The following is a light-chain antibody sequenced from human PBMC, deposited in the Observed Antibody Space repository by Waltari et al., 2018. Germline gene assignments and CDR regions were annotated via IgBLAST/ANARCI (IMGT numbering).Light chain of an antibody. V-gene: IGLV8-61*01. CDR3: VLYMGSGSYWV. CDR1: SGPVSTSYF. Sequence: QTVVTQEPSFSVSPGGTVTLPCGLSSGPVSTSYFPSWYQQTPGQAPPTLIYSTNPRSSGVPDRFSCSILGNKAALTITGAQADDESDYYGVLYMGSGSYWVFGGGTKLTVL. CDR2: STN. J-gene: IGLJ3*02.